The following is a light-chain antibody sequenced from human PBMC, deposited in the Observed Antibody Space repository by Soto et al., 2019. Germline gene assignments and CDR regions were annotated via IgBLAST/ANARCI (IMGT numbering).Light chain of an antibody. Sequence: QSALTQPPSASLSPGQSVAISCTGTSNDVGAYNYVSWYQQHPGKAPKLMISEVTKRPSGVPDRFSGSKSGNTASLTVSGLQAEDEADYYCSSYAGNNNLVFGGGTQLTV. CDR3: SSYAGNNNLV. J-gene: IGLJ3*02. CDR2: EVT. CDR1: SNDVGAYNY. V-gene: IGLV2-8*01.